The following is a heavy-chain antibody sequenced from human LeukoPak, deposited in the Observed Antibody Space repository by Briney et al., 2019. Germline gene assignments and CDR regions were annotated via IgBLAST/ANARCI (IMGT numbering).Heavy chain of an antibody. CDR3: ARGGYSYGFFDY. J-gene: IGHJ4*02. D-gene: IGHD5-18*01. CDR2: ISSSGSTI. CDR1: GFTFSSYE. V-gene: IGHV3-48*03. Sequence: GGSLRHSCAASGFTFSSYEMNWVRQAPGKGLEWVSYISSSGSTIYYADSVKGRFTISRDNAKNSLYLQMNSLRAEDTAVYYCARGGYSYGFFDYWGQGTLVTVSS.